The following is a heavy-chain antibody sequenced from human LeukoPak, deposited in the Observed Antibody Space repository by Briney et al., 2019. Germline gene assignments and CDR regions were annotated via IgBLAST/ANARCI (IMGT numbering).Heavy chain of an antibody. D-gene: IGHD2-2*01. V-gene: IGHV4-59*12. J-gene: IGHJ5*02. CDR2: IYYSGST. CDR1: GGSIGSYY. Sequence: SETLSLTCTVSGGSIGSYYWSWIRQPPGKGLEWIGYIYYSGSTNYNPSLKSRVTISVDTSKNQFSLKLSSVTAADTAVYYCARDDLSSTSLTNWFDPWGQGTLVTVSS. CDR3: ARDDLSSTSLTNWFDP.